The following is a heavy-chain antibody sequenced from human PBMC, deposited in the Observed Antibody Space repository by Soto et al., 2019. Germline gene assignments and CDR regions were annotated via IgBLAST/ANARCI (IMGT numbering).Heavy chain of an antibody. CDR1: GFTFSSYG. V-gene: IGHV3-7*01. CDR2: IKQDGSEK. CDR3: ARDPDGDYVDY. Sequence: GGSLRLSCAASGFTFSSYGMSWVRQAPGKGLEWVANIKQDGSEKYYVDSVKGRFTISRDNAKNSLYLQMNSLRGEDTAVYYCARDPDGDYVDYWGQGTLVTVSS. J-gene: IGHJ4*02. D-gene: IGHD4-17*01.